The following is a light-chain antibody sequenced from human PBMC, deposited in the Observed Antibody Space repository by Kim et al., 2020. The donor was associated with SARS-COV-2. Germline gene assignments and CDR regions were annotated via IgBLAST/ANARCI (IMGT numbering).Light chain of an antibody. V-gene: IGLV3-21*04. J-gene: IGLJ3*02. CDR3: QVWDSSSDHPV. CDR2: YES. CDR1: NMGSKS. Sequence: QGKTARITGGGNNMGSKSVHWYQQKPGQAPVLVIYYESDRPSGIPERFSGSNSGNTATLTISRVEAGDEADYYCQVWDSSSDHPVFGGGTQLTVL.